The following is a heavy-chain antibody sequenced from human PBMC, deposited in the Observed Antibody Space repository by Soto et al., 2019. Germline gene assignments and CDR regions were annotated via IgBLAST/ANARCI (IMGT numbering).Heavy chain of an antibody. Sequence: EVQLVESGGGLVQPGGSLRLSCAASGFTFSLYSMSWVRQAPGKGLEWVSYISRSSTGIHYADSVKGRSTISRDDATNSMHLKMNSLRDGDTAVYYCARAVTWGLDVWGQGTTVSISS. CDR2: ISRSSTGI. CDR3: ARAVTWGLDV. J-gene: IGHJ6*02. V-gene: IGHV3-48*02. CDR1: GFTFSLYS. D-gene: IGHD3-10*01.